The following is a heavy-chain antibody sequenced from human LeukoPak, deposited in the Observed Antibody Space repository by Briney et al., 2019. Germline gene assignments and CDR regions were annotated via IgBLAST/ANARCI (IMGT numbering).Heavy chain of an antibody. CDR1: GGSISSSSYY. CDR3: ARNYVWGSYRYFSY. D-gene: IGHD3-16*02. CDR2: IYYSGST. Sequence: PSETLSLTCTVSGGSISSSSYYWGWIRQPPGKGLEWIGSIYYSGSTYYNPSLKSRVTISVDTSKNQFSLKLSSVTAADTAVYYCARNYVWGSYRYFSYWGQGTLVTVSS. J-gene: IGHJ4*02. V-gene: IGHV4-39*07.